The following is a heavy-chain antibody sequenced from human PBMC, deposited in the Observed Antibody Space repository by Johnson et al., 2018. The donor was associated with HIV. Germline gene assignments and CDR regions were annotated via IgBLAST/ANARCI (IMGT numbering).Heavy chain of an antibody. CDR1: GFTVSSNY. J-gene: IGHJ3*02. CDR3: ARVAGADAFDI. Sequence: VQLVESGGGVVQPGGSLRLSCAASGFTVSSNYMSWVRQAPGKGLEWVSVIYSGGSTYYADSVKGRFTISRDNSKNSLYLQMNSLRAEDTALYYCARVAGADAFDIWGQGTMVTVSS. CDR2: IYSGGST. V-gene: IGHV3-66*01.